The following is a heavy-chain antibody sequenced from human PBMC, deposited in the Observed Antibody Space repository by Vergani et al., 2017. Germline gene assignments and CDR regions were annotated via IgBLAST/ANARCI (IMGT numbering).Heavy chain of an antibody. CDR2: ISWNSGSI. J-gene: IGHJ4*02. Sequence: VQLVESGGGLVKPGGSLRLSCAASGFTFDDYAMHWVRQAPGKGLEWVSGISWNSGSIGYADSVKGRFTISRDNAKNSLYLQMNSLRAEDTALYYCAKDDCSGGSCYAPFDYWGQGTLVTVSS. CDR1: GFTFDDYA. CDR3: AKDDCSGGSCYAPFDY. D-gene: IGHD2-15*01. V-gene: IGHV3-9*01.